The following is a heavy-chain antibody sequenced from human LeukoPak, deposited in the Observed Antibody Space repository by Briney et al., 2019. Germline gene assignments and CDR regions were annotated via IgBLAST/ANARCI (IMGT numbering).Heavy chain of an antibody. D-gene: IGHD5-24*01. J-gene: IGHJ4*02. Sequence: PSETLSLTCAVFGGSLSGYYLTWIRQSPGKGLEWVGETHPTQGGHYNPSLESRVTMSVDTSKTQFSLRMTSVTAADTAVYFCARGTDAYKVGNIWGRGSLVTVSS. CDR3: ARGTDAYKVGNI. CDR1: GGSLSGYY. CDR2: THPTQGG. V-gene: IGHV4-34*01.